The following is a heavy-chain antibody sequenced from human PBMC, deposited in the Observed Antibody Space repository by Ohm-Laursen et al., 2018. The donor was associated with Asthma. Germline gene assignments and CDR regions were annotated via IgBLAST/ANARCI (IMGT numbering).Heavy chain of an antibody. CDR3: ARIGPEWELPGREYSLHH. J-gene: IGHJ1*01. V-gene: IGHV3-21*01. CDR1: GYTFSLYS. Sequence: SLRLSCAASGYTFSLYSIHWVCQIPGKGLEWVASISTASTFIYYSDSVRGRFTTSRDNARHSVYLQMNSLRAEDTALYYCARIGPEWELPGREYSLHHWGEGTLVTVSS. D-gene: IGHD1-26*01. CDR2: ISTASTFI.